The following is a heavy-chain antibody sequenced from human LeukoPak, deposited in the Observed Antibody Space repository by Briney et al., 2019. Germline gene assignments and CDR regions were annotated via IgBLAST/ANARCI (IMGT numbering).Heavy chain of an antibody. V-gene: IGHV4-39*07. CDR2: IYYSGST. CDR3: ARGTLSQRWSPCHAFDI. D-gene: IGHD4-23*01. CDR1: GGSISSSSYY. Sequence: SETLSLTCTVSGGSISSSSYYWGWIRQPPGKGLEWIGSIYYSGSTYYNPSLKSRVTISVDTSKNQFSLKLSSVTAADTAVYYCARGTLSQRWSPCHAFDIWGQGTMVTVSS. J-gene: IGHJ3*02.